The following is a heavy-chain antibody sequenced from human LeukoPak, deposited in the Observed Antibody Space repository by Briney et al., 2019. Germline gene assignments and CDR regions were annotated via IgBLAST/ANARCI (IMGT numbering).Heavy chain of an antibody. V-gene: IGHV7-4-1*02. Sequence: ASVTVSCTASGYIFTSYVLHWVRQAPGQGLEWMGWINTNTGNPTYAQGFTGRFVFSLDTSVSTAYLQISSLKADDTAIYYCARGDYETHGYQTRWGQGTLVTVSS. CDR1: GYIFTSYV. CDR3: ARGDYETHGYQTR. CDR2: INTNTGNP. J-gene: IGHJ4*02. D-gene: IGHD3-22*01.